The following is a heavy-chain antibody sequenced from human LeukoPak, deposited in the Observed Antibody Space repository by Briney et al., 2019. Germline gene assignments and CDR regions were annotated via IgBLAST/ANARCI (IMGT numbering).Heavy chain of an antibody. CDR2: INHSGST. J-gene: IGHJ4*02. D-gene: IGHD3-10*01. CDR1: GGSFSGYY. CDR3: ARRRLWFGELLFDY. V-gene: IGHV4-34*01. Sequence: SETLSLTCAVYGGSFSGYYWSWIRQPPGKGLEWIGEINHSGSTNYNPSLKSRVTISVDTSKNQFSLKLSSVTAADTAVYYCARRRLWFGELLFDYWGQGTLVTVSS.